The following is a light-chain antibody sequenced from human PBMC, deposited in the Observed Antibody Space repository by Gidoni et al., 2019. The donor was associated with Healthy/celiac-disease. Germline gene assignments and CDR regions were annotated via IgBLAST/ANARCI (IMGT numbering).Light chain of an antibody. CDR2: YDT. V-gene: IGLV3-21*04. J-gene: IGLJ3*02. Sequence: SSLLTQPPSVSVAPGKTASISCGGTNIHYKRVHWYQQRPGQAPLLIISYDTDRPSGIPERISGSNSGNSATRTISRVEAGDEADCYCQVWDSTYNHPVFGGGTKLTVL. CDR1: NIHYKR. CDR3: QVWDSTYNHPV.